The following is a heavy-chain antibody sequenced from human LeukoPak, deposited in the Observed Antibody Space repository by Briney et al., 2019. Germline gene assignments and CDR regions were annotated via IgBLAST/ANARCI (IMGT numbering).Heavy chain of an antibody. D-gene: IGHD4-23*01. CDR1: GGSISSSSYY. J-gene: IGHJ4*02. CDR3: ARAVVPSGYFDY. V-gene: IGHV4-39*07. CDR2: IYYSGST. Sequence: SETLSLTCTVSGGSISSSSYYWGWIRQPPGKGLEWIGSIYYSGSTNYNPSLKSRVTISVDTSKNQFSLKLSSVTAADTAVYYCARAVVPSGYFDYWGQGTLVTVSS.